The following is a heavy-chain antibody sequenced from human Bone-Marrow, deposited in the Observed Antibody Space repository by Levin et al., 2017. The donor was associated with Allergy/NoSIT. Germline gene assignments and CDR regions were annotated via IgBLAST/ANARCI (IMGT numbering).Heavy chain of an antibody. J-gene: IGHJ4*02. V-gene: IGHV1-2*02. D-gene: IGHD3-10*01. CDR2: INRNSGGT. Sequence: GGSLRLSCKASGYTFTGYYMHWVRQAPGQGLEWVGWINRNSGGTNYAHTVQGRVTMTRDTSISTAYMELSRLRSDDTAVYYCARSPAPLLWFGEFRPGLGYYFDYWGQGTLVTVSS. CDR3: ARSPAPLLWFGEFRPGLGYYFDY. CDR1: GYTFTGYY.